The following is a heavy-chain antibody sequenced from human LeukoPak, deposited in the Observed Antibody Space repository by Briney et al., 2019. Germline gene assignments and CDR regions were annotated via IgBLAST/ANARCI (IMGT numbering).Heavy chain of an antibody. CDR2: ISYSGTT. CDR1: GGSISSYY. J-gene: IGHJ4*02. CDR3: ARDRGNYFDY. Sequence: PLETLSLTCTVSGGSISSYYWSWIRQPPGKGLEWIGYISYSGTTNYNPSLKSRVTISVAPSKNQFSLKLRSVTAPDTAVYYCARDRGNYFDYWGQGTLVTVSS. V-gene: IGHV4-59*01. D-gene: IGHD6-13*01.